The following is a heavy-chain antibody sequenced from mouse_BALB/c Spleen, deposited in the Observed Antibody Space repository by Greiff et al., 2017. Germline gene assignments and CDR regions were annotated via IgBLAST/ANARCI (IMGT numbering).Heavy chain of an antibody. CDR3: ARNPTYYGIHYAMDY. D-gene: IGHD2-10*01. Sequence: VKLMESGPGLVAPSQSLSITCTVSGFSLTDYGVSWIRQTPGKGLEWLGVIWGGGSTYYNSALKSRMSIINDNSKTHVFLKMNSLHTDDTAMYYCARNPTYYGIHYAMDYWGQGTSVTVSS. J-gene: IGHJ4*01. CDR1: GFSLTDYG. V-gene: IGHV2-6-5*01. CDR2: IWGGGST.